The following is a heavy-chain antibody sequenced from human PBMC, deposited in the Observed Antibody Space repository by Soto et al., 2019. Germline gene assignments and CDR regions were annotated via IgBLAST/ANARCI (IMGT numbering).Heavy chain of an antibody. CDR1: GFTVSNNY. V-gene: IGHV3-66*01. J-gene: IGHJ2*01. CDR2: IYSGGRT. D-gene: IGHD2-21*02. CDR3: ARRVTGPSWYFDL. Sequence: GGSLRLSCAASGFTVSNNYMSWVRQAPGKGLEWVSVIYSGGRTYYADSVKVRFIISRDNSKNTLDLQMNTLRAEDTAVYYCARRVTGPSWYFDLWGRGTLVTVS.